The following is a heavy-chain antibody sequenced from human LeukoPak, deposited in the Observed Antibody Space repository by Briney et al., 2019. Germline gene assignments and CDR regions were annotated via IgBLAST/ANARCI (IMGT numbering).Heavy chain of an antibody. V-gene: IGHV5-10-1*04. CDR3: ARQELVAATPFYFDY. CDR1: GYSFTSYW. D-gene: IGHD2-15*01. J-gene: IGHJ4*02. Sequence: GESLKISCKGSGYSFTSYWISWVRQMPGKGLEWIGRIDPSDSYTNYSPSFQGQVTISADKSISTAYLQWSSLKASDTAMYYCARQELVAATPFYFDYWGQGTLVAVSS. CDR2: IDPSDSYT.